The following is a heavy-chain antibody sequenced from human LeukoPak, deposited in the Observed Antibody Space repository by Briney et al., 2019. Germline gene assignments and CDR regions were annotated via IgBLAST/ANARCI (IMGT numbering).Heavy chain of an antibody. CDR2: IRYDGSNK. Sequence: AGRSLRLSCAASGFTFSSYGMHWVRQAPCKGLEWVAFIRYDGSNKYYADSVKGRFTISRDNSKNTLYLQMNSLRAEDTAVYYCAKAPYYYDSSGYPDFDYWGQGTLVTVSS. CDR1: GFTFSSYG. J-gene: IGHJ4*02. V-gene: IGHV3-30*02. CDR3: AKAPYYYDSSGYPDFDY. D-gene: IGHD3-22*01.